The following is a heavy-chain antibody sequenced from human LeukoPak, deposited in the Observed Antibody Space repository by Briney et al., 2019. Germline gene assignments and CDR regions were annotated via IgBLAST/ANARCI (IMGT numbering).Heavy chain of an antibody. Sequence: SETLSLTCTVSGGSISSYYWSWLRQPPGKGLEWIGYIYYSGSTNYNPSLKSRVTISVDTSKNQFSLKLSSVTAADTAVYYCARAEEFIAVAPFDIWGQGTMVTVSS. CDR3: ARAEEFIAVAPFDI. D-gene: IGHD6-19*01. J-gene: IGHJ3*02. V-gene: IGHV4-59*01. CDR1: GGSISSYY. CDR2: IYYSGST.